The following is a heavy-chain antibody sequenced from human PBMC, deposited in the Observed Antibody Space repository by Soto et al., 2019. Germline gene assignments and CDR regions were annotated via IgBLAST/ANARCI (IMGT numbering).Heavy chain of an antibody. D-gene: IGHD6-6*01. Sequence: SETLSLTCAVYGGSFSGYYWSWIRQPPGKGLEWIGEINHSGSTNYNPSLKSRVTISVDTSKNQFSLKLSSVTAADTAVYYCGRGVWRYSSSSEGFYYYYMDVWGKGTTVTVSS. CDR1: GGSFSGYY. CDR2: INHSGST. CDR3: GRGVWRYSSSSEGFYYYYMDV. J-gene: IGHJ6*03. V-gene: IGHV4-34*01.